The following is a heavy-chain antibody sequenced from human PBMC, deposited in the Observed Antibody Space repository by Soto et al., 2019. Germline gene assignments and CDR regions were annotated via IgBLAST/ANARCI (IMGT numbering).Heavy chain of an antibody. CDR2: IGANEGNT. D-gene: IGHD6-19*01. J-gene: IGHJ4*02. CDR3: EIHRSSGWPETPSFDS. CDR1: GFTLITYG. Sequence: QVQLVQSGPELKKPGASVKVSCKASGFTLITYGIDWVRQAPGQGLEWMGWIGANEGNTNFAQKLQGRVTRTKDTPTDTADMELRSRRSDDTALYYWEIHRSSGWPETPSFDSLGQGTLVTVAS. V-gene: IGHV1-18*01.